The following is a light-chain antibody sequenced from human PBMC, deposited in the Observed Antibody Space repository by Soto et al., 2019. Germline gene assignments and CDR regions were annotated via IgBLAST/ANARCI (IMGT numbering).Light chain of an antibody. CDR1: QGIGTY. J-gene: IGKJ5*01. CDR2: ASS. Sequence: DLQMTQSPSNLSGSVGVRFTGTCRASQGIGTYLVWYQQKSGKAPTXXMYASSTLQTGVPSRFSVSVSGTEFTLTISRLKHDDFATYYCQQYNSYPITFGQGTRLEIK. CDR3: QQYNSYPIT. V-gene: IGKV1-9*01.